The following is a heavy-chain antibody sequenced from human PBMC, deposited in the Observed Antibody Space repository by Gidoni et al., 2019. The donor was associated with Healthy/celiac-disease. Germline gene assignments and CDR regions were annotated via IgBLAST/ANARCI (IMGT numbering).Heavy chain of an antibody. J-gene: IGHJ4*02. CDR1: GCSISSGGYS. Sequence: QLQLQESGSGLVKPAQTLSLTCAVSGCSISSGGYSWSWIRQPPGKGLEWIGYIYHSGSTYYNPSLKSRVTISVDRSKNQFSLKLSSVTAADTAVYYCARGGNWNDGEYYFDYWGQGTLVTVSS. D-gene: IGHD1-1*01. V-gene: IGHV4-30-2*01. CDR2: IYHSGST. CDR3: ARGGNWNDGEYYFDY.